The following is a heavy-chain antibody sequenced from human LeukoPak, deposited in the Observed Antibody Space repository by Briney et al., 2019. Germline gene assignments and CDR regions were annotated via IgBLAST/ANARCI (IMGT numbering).Heavy chain of an antibody. CDR1: DGSIGSGRYY. CDR3: AKTILVRPYDAFDI. J-gene: IGHJ3*02. Sequence: SETLSLTCTVSDGSIGSGRYYWGWVRQSPAKGLEWIGSIYYNGNTYYNPSLKSRATISGDTPKNQFSLKLRSVTAADTAVYYCAKTILVRPYDAFDIWGQGTMVTVSS. CDR2: IYYNGNT. V-gene: IGHV4-39*01. D-gene: IGHD3-3*01.